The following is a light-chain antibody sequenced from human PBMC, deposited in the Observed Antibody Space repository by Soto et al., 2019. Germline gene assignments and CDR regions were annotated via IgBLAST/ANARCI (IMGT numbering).Light chain of an antibody. J-gene: IGLJ2*01. CDR1: SSNIGAGYD. CDR2: GNS. CDR3: QSYDSSLSGVV. V-gene: IGLV1-40*01. Sequence: QSVLTQPPSVSGAPGQRLTISCTGSSSNIGAGYDVDWYQQLPGTAPKLLIYGNSNRPSGVPDRFSGSKSGTSASLAITGLQAEDEADYYCQSYDSSLSGVVFGGRTKLTVL.